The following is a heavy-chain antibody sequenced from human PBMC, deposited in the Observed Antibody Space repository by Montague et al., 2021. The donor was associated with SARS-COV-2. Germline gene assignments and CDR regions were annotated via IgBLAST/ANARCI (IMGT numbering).Heavy chain of an antibody. D-gene: IGHD3-10*01. Sequence: SETLSLTCSVSSGSIISSGYYWCWSRQPPEKELEWMGNIYDSGTTYYNPSLQSLGTTSVDTSKNHLSRRLSAVTAADTAVYFCARGMIRGVTTPFDYWGQGSQVTVSS. V-gene: IGHV4-39*02. CDR1: SGSIISSGYY. J-gene: IGHJ4*02. CDR3: ARGMIRGVTTPFDY. CDR2: IYDSGTT.